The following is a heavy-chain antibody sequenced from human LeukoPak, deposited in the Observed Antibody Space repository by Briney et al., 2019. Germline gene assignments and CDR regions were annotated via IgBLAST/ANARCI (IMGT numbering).Heavy chain of an antibody. CDR1: GYTFTSYY. J-gene: IGHJ4*02. Sequence: ASVKVSCKASGYTFTSYYMHWVRQAPGKGLEWMGGFDPEDGETIYAQKFQGRVTMTEDTSTDTAYMELSSLRSEDTAVYYCATAARRGGSFDYWGQGTLVTVSS. CDR2: FDPEDGET. CDR3: ATAARRGGSFDY. D-gene: IGHD3-16*01. V-gene: IGHV1-24*01.